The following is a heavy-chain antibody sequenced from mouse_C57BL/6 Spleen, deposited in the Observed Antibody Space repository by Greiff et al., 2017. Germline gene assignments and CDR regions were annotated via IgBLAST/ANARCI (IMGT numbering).Heavy chain of an antibody. CDR1: GYTFTSYW. D-gene: IGHD1-3*01. J-gene: IGHJ1*03. CDR2: INPSSGYT. Sequence: QVQLKESGAELAKPGASVKLSCKASGYTFTSYWMHWVKQRPGQGLEWIGYINPSSGYTKYNQKFKDKATLTEDKSSSTAYMQLSSRTYEDSAVYYWARESNYWYFDVGGTGTTGTVSS. CDR3: ARESNYWYFDV. V-gene: IGHV1-7*01.